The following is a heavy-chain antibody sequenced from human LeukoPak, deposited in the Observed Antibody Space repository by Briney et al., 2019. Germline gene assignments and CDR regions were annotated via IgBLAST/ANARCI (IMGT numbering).Heavy chain of an antibody. CDR2: IIPILGIA. CDR3: ARDLSDYYDSSGYNRYFDY. J-gene: IGHJ4*02. CDR1: GGTFSSYA. Sequence: GASVKVSCKASGGTFSSYAISWVRQAPGQGLEWMGRIIPILGIANYAQKFQGRVTITADKSTSTAYMELSSLRSEDTAVYCCARDLSDYYDSSGYNRYFDYWGQGTLVTVSS. V-gene: IGHV1-69*04. D-gene: IGHD3-22*01.